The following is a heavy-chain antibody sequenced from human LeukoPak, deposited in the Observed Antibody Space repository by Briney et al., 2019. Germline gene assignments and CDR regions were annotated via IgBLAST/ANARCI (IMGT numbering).Heavy chain of an antibody. D-gene: IGHD3-10*01. CDR3: ARDGRGSRSSWFDP. V-gene: IGHV1-69*06. Sequence: SVKVSCKASGDTFSNYAISWVRQAPGQGLEWMGGIIPIFGTANYAQKFQGRVTITADKSTSTAYMELSSLGSDDTAVYYCARDGRGSRSSWFDPWGQGTLVIVSS. CDR1: GDTFSNYA. CDR2: IIPIFGTA. J-gene: IGHJ5*02.